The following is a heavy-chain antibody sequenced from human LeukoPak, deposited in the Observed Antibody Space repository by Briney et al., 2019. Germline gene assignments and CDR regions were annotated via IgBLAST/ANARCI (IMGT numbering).Heavy chain of an antibody. CDR2: MNPKSGST. CDR3: ARGPRDYDESIRYNWFDP. Sequence: ASLKVSFKASGYTFIKYDINWVQQATGQGLEWMAWMNPKSGSTGYAQKFQGRVTMTRDTSISTAYMELSSLRSEDTAVYYCARGPRDYDESIRYNWFDPWGQGTLVTVSS. V-gene: IGHV1-8*01. D-gene: IGHD4-17*01. J-gene: IGHJ5*02. CDR1: GYTFIKYD.